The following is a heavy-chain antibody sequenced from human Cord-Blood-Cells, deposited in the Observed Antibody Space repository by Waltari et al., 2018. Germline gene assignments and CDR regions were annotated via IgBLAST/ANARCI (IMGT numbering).Heavy chain of an antibody. D-gene: IGHD1-26*01. CDR2: INPRCGST. CDR3: ARGGSYSFDY. CDR1: GYTFTSYY. Sequence: QVQLVQSGAEVKKPGASVKVSCKASGYTFTSYYMHWVRQAPGQGLEWRGRINPRCGSTSYAQKFQGRVTMTRDTCTSTVYMELSSLRSEDTAVYYCARGGSYSFDYWGQGTLVTVSS. J-gene: IGHJ4*02. V-gene: IGHV1-46*03.